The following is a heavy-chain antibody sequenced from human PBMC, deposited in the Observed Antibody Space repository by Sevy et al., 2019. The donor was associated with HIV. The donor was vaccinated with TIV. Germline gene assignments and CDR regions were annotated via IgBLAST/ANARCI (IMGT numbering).Heavy chain of an antibody. CDR2: ISYDGSNK. CDR3: ARYGGSAIAPQYNWFDP. J-gene: IGHJ5*02. V-gene: IGHV3-30-3*01. D-gene: IGHD3-16*01. Sequence: GGSLRLSCAASGFTFSSYAMHWVRQAPGKGLEWVAVISYDGSNKYYADSVKGRFTISRDNSKNTLYLQMNSLRAEDTAVYYCARYGGSAIAPQYNWFDPWGQGTLVTVSS. CDR1: GFTFSSYA.